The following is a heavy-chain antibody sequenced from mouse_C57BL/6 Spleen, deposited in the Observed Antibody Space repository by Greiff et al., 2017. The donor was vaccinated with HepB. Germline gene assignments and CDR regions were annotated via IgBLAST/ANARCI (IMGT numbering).Heavy chain of an antibody. CDR2: IYPGSGSA. J-gene: IGHJ3*01. Sequence: VQLQQSGAELVKPGASVKMSCKASGYTFTSYWIIWVKQRPGQGLEWMGEIYPGSGSANYNEKFKSKATLTVDTSSSTAYMQLSSLTSDDSAVYYCANSNYGFAYWGQGTLVTVSA. CDR3: ANSNYGFAY. CDR1: GYTFTSYW. V-gene: IGHV1-55*01. D-gene: IGHD2-5*01.